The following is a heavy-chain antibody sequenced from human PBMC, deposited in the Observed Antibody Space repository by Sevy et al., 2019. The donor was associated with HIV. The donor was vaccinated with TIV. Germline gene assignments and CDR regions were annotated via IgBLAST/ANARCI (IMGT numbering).Heavy chain of an antibody. V-gene: IGHV1-2*02. CDR2: INPNSGGT. D-gene: IGHD3-3*01. CDR1: GYTFTGYY. CDR3: ARDFTSFWSGYYRYAFDI. J-gene: IGHJ3*02. Sequence: ASVKVSCKASGYTFTGYYMHWVRQAPGQGLEWMGWINPNSGGTNYAQKFQGRVTMTRDTSISTAYMELSRLRSDDTDVYYCARDFTSFWSGYYRYAFDIWGQGTMVTVSS.